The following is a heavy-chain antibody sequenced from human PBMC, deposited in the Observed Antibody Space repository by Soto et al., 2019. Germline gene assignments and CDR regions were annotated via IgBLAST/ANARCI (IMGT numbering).Heavy chain of an antibody. J-gene: IGHJ6*03. CDR1: GFTFSSYA. CDR2: ISYDGSNK. CDR3: ARDPTGSYPYYYYMDV. D-gene: IGHD1-26*01. V-gene: IGHV3-30*04. Sequence: GGSLRLSCAASGFTFSSYAMHWVRQAPGKGLGWVAVISYDGSNKYYADSVKGRFTISRDNSKNTLYLQMNSLRAEDTAVYYCARDPTGSYPYYYYMDVWGKGTTVTVSS.